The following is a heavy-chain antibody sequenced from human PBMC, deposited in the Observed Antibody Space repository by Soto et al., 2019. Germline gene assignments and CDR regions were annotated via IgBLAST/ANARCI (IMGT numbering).Heavy chain of an antibody. CDR3: ARGGVKGTTSRGQVYT. V-gene: IGHV3-11*05. CDR2: ISSSGDST. CDR1: GFTFSDYY. J-gene: IGHJ5*02. Sequence: QVQVVESGGGLVKPGGSLRLSCAASGFTFSDYYMSWIRQAPGKGLEWVSFISSSGDSTKYADSVKGRFTISRDNDKNSQYLQLNSLRAEDTAVYYCARGGVKGTTSRGQVYTWGQGTLVTVSS. D-gene: IGHD1-7*01.